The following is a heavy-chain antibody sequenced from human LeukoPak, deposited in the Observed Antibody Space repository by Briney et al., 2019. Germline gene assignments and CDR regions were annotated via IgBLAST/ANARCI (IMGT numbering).Heavy chain of an antibody. CDR3: ARDNYYGSGSYYRTCDP. J-gene: IGHJ5*02. CDR1: GYTFTSYY. Sequence: GASVKVSCKASGYTFTSYYMHWVRQAPGQGLEWMGIINPSGGSTSYAQKFQGRVTMTRDTSTSTVYMELSSLRSEDTAVYYCARDNYYGSGSYYRTCDPWGQGTLVTVSS. D-gene: IGHD3-10*01. CDR2: INPSGGST. V-gene: IGHV1-46*01.